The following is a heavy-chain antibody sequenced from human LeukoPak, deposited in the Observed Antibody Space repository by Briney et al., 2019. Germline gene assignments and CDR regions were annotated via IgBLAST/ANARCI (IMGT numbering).Heavy chain of an antibody. Sequence: GGSLRLSCAASGFTFSDYYMSWIRQAPGKGLEWVSYISSSGSTIYYADSVKGRFTISRDNAKNSLYLQMNSLRAEDTAVYYCARDTTGYSSGWYRFDYWGQGTLVTVSP. CDR1: GFTFSDYY. D-gene: IGHD6-19*01. CDR2: ISSSGSTI. V-gene: IGHV3-11*04. J-gene: IGHJ4*02. CDR3: ARDTTGYSSGWYRFDY.